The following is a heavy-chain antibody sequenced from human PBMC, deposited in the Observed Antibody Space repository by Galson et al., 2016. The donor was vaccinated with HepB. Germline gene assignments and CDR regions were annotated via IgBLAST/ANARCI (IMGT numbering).Heavy chain of an antibody. V-gene: IGHV5-51*01. CDR2: IYPDDSQT. Sequence: QSGAEVKKPGESLKISCQGSGYAFYDYWIGWMRQVPGEGLQWMGIIYPDDSQTMYSPSFQGRVTISADKSISTAYLQWSSLEASDTAMYYCARFSAAARSYNWFDPWGQGTLVTVSS. CDR1: GYAFYDYW. J-gene: IGHJ5*02. D-gene: IGHD2-15*01. CDR3: ARFSAAARSYNWFDP.